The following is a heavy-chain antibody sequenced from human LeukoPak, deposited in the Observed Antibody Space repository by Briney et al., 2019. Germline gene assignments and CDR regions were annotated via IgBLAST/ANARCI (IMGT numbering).Heavy chain of an antibody. CDR3: ARNNGMDV. Sequence: GGSLRLSCVASGFPFSSYWMTWVRQAPGKGLEWVANVNRDGSETYYLDSVKGRFTISKDNAKNSLYLQMNSLRAEDTALFHCARNNGMDVWGQGTTVIVSS. CDR2: VNRDGSET. V-gene: IGHV3-7*03. CDR1: GFPFSSYW. J-gene: IGHJ6*02.